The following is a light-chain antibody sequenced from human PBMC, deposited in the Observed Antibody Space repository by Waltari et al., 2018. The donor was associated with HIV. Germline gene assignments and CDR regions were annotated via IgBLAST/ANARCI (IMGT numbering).Light chain of an antibody. Sequence: DTVMTQSPATLSVSPGERATLSCRASENVYTNLAWYQQKPGQAPRLLIYAASIRDTGVPVRFSGSGSGTVFTLTINILQSEDFAVYYCQQYNRRPPWTFGQGTKVEVK. J-gene: IGKJ1*01. CDR2: AAS. V-gene: IGKV3D-15*03. CDR1: ENVYTN. CDR3: QQYNRRPPWT.